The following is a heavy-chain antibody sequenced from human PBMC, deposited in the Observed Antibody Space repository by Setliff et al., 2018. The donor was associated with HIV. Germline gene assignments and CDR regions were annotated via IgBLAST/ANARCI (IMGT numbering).Heavy chain of an antibody. CDR2: IKQDGSEK. CDR3: AKLVMSRGATVDY. D-gene: IGHD1-26*01. CDR1: GFTFSQYY. V-gene: IGHV3-7*03. J-gene: IGHJ4*02. Sequence: GGSLRLSCAASGFTFSQYYMAWIRQAPGKGLEWVAIIKQDGSEKYYVDSVKGRFTISRDNSKNTLYLQMNSLRAEDTAVYYCAKLVMSRGATVDYWGQGTLVTVSS.